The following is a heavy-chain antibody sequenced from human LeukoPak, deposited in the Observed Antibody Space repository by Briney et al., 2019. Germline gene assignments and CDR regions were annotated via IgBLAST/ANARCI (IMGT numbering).Heavy chain of an antibody. CDR3: AKRPGGMTSVTTDDT. CDR1: GFTFSSYA. J-gene: IGHJ5*02. CDR2: ISGSGGNT. Sequence: GGSLRLSCAASGFTFSSYAMSWVRQAPGKGLERVSGISGSGGNTYYEDSVKGRFTISRDNSKNTLYLQMNSLRAEDTAVYYCAKRPGGMTSVTTDDTWGQGTLVTVSS. D-gene: IGHD4-17*01. V-gene: IGHV3-23*01.